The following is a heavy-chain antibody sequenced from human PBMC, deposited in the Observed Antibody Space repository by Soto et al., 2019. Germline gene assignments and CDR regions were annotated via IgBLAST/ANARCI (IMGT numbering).Heavy chain of an antibody. CDR3: AREDSSSWYYYYGMDV. J-gene: IGHJ6*02. Sequence: GGSLRLSCAASGFTFSSYGMHWVRQAPGKGLEWVAVISYDGSNKYYADSVKGRFTISRDNSKNTLYLQMNSLRAEDTAVYYWAREDSSSWYYYYGMDVWGQGTTVTVSS. V-gene: IGHV3-30*03. CDR2: ISYDGSNK. CDR1: GFTFSSYG. D-gene: IGHD6-13*01.